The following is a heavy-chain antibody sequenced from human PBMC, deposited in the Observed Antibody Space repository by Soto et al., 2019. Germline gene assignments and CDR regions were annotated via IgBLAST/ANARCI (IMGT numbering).Heavy chain of an antibody. V-gene: IGHV1-69*13. CDR1: GGTFSSYA. CDR3: ARKSAAAVENYYYYYGMDV. J-gene: IGHJ6*02. CDR2: IIPIFGTA. D-gene: IGHD6-25*01. Sequence: GASVKVSCKASGGTFSSYAISWVRQAPGQGLEWMGGIIPIFGTANYAQKFQGRVTITADESTSTAYMELSSLRSEDTAVYYCARKSAAAVENYYYYYGMDVWGQGTTVTVSS.